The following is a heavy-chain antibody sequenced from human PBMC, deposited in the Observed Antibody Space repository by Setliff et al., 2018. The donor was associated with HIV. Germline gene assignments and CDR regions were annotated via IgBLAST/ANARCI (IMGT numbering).Heavy chain of an antibody. V-gene: IGHV3-21*01. CDR1: GFNFKDFS. Sequence: PGGSLRLSCAASGFNFKDFSMHWVRQRPGKGLEWVSSISSSSSFIYYADSVRGRFTVSRDNAKNSLYLQMNSLRAEDAAVYYCARAWVFDSSSNDAFDIWGQGTMVTVSS. J-gene: IGHJ3*02. D-gene: IGHD6-6*01. CDR2: ISSSSSFI. CDR3: ARAWVFDSSSNDAFDI.